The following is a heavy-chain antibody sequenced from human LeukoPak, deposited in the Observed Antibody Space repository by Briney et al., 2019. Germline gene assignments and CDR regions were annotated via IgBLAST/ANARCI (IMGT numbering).Heavy chain of an antibody. J-gene: IGHJ6*03. CDR1: GYTFTSYG. Sequence: ASVKVSCKAPGYTFTSYGISWVRQAPGQGLEWMGWISAYNGNTNYAQKLQGRVTMTTDTSTSTAYMELSRLRSDDTAVYYCARERYYASGSYRGYYMDVWGKGTTVTVSS. D-gene: IGHD3-10*01. CDR3: ARERYYASGSYRGYYMDV. CDR2: ISAYNGNT. V-gene: IGHV1-18*01.